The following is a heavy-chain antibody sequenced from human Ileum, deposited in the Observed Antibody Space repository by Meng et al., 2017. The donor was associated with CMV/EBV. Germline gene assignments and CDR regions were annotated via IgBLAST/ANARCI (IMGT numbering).Heavy chain of an antibody. CDR3: ARVPLPVLRFLEWPKFDY. D-gene: IGHD3-3*01. Sequence: GGSLRLSFAASGFTFSSYWALWVRQAPGKGLVWVSRINSDGSSTSYADSVKGRFTISRDNAKNTLYLQVNSLRAEDTAVYYCARVPLPVLRFLEWPKFDYWGQGTLVTVSS. J-gene: IGHJ4*02. CDR2: INSDGSST. CDR1: GFTFSSYW. V-gene: IGHV3-74*01.